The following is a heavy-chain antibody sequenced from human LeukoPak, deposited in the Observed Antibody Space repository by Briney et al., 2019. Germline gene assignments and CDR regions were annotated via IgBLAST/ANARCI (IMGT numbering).Heavy chain of an antibody. CDR3: AREFTYYHDSSGYLEAFDI. CDR2: INAGNGNT. CDR1: GYTFTSYA. D-gene: IGHD3-22*01. Sequence: ASVKVSCKASGYTFTSYAMHWVRQAPGQRLEWMGWINAGNGNTKYSQKFQGRVTITRDTSASTAYMELSSLRSEDTAVYYCAREFTYYHDSSGYLEAFDIWGQGTMVTVSS. J-gene: IGHJ3*02. V-gene: IGHV1-3*01.